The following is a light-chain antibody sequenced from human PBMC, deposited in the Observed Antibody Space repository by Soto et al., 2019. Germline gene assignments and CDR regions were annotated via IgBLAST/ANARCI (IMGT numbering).Light chain of an antibody. Sequence: EIVLIQSPATLSLSPGERATLSCRASQNINTHLAWYQQRPGQVPRLLIYEASNRATGIPARFSGSGSGTDFTLTISSLEPEDFAVYYCLQRSNWLTFGGGTKVDIK. CDR1: QNINTH. V-gene: IGKV3-11*01. CDR3: LQRSNWLT. CDR2: EAS. J-gene: IGKJ4*01.